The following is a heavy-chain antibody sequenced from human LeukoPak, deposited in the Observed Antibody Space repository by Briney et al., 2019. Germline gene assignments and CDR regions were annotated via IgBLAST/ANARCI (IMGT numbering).Heavy chain of an antibody. J-gene: IGHJ4*02. CDR2: IYYSGST. Sequence: SETLSLTCTVSGGSISSYYWSWIRQPPGQGLEWMGYIYYSGSTNYNPSLKSRVTISVDTSKNQFSLKLSSVTAADTAVYYCARMGATTPFDYWGQGTLVTVSS. CDR3: ARMGATTPFDY. V-gene: IGHV4-59*01. CDR1: GGSISSYY. D-gene: IGHD1-26*01.